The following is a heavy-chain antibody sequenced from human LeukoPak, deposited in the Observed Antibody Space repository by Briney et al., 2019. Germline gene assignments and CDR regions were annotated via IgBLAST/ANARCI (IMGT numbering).Heavy chain of an antibody. CDR3: AGDYYYYGLDV. Sequence: GGSLRLSCAASGFTFDDYAMHWVRQAPGKGLEWVSGISWNSGSIGYADSVKGRFTISRDNAKSSLYLQMNSLRAEDTALYYCAGDYYYYGLDVWGQGTTVTVSS. CDR1: GFTFDDYA. V-gene: IGHV3-9*01. J-gene: IGHJ6*02. CDR2: ISWNSGSI.